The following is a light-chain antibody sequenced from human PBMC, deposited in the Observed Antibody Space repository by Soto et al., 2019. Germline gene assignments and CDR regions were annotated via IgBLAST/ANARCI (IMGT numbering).Light chain of an antibody. V-gene: IGKV3D-20*01. Sequence: EIVLSQSPATLSLSPGEGATLSCGASESVYSSSVAWYQQKHGLAPRVLIYDASNRATGIPDRFSGSGSGTDDILNINRREPEDFEVYYCQQYGNAPITCGQGTRLEIK. CDR2: DAS. CDR1: ESVYSSS. J-gene: IGKJ5*01. CDR3: QQYGNAPIT.